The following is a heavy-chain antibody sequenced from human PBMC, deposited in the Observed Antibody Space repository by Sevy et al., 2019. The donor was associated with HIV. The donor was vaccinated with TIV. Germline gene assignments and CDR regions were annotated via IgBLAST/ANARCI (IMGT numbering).Heavy chain of an antibody. J-gene: IGHJ4*02. CDR3: VKRGGDTSSSWRYYFDY. Sequence: GGSLRLSCSASGFTFSSYAMHWVRQAPGKGLEYVSAISSNGGSTYYADSVKGRFTISRDNSKNTLYLQMSSLRAEDTAGYYGVKRGGDTSSSWRYYFDYWGQGTLVTVSS. CDR1: GFTFSSYA. CDR2: ISSNGGST. V-gene: IGHV3-64D*06. D-gene: IGHD6-13*01.